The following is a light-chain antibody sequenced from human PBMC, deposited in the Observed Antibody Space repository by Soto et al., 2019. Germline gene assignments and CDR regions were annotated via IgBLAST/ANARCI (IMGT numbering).Light chain of an antibody. J-gene: IGLJ2*01. CDR2: DVS. CDR3: SSYASGNTAVL. CDR1: SNDVGGYNY. V-gene: IGLV2-14*01. Sequence: QSALTQPASVSGSPRQSITISCTGTSNDVGGYNYVSWYQQYPGKAPKLIIYDVSNRPSGVSNRFSGSKSDNTASLTISGLQPEDEADYYCSSYASGNTAVLFGGGTKLTVL.